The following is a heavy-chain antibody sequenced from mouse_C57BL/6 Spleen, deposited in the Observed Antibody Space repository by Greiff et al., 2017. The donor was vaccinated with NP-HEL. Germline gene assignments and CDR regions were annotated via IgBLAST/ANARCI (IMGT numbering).Heavy chain of an antibody. CDR2: ISDGGSYT. CDR3: ARAGQLRLFDY. Sequence: EVKVVESGGGLVKPGGSLKLSCAASGFTFSSYAMSWVRQTPEKRLEWVATISDGGSYTYYPDNVKGRFTISRDNAKNNLYLQMSHLKSEDTAMYYCARAGQLRLFDYWGQGTTLTVSS. J-gene: IGHJ2*01. D-gene: IGHD3-2*02. CDR1: GFTFSSYA. V-gene: IGHV5-4*03.